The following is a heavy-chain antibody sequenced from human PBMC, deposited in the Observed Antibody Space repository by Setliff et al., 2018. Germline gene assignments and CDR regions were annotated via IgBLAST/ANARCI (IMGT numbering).Heavy chain of an antibody. J-gene: IGHJ4*02. D-gene: IGHD2-21*01. Sequence: GGSLRLSCATSGFIFSNYWMAWVRQAPGKGLEWVANIKQDGSEEYYVDSVRGRFTISRDNAHNSLYLQMNNLRVEDTAVYYCTTRYHNPGDGYMAVFDFWGQGSLVTVSS. CDR2: IKQDGSEE. V-gene: IGHV3-7*03. CDR3: TTRYHNPGDGYMAVFDF. CDR1: GFIFSNYW.